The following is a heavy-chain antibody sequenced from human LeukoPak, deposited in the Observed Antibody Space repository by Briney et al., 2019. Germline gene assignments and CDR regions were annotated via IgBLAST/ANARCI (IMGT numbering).Heavy chain of an antibody. CDR2: IYHSGST. CDR1: GGSISSSNW. D-gene: IGHD3-10*01. Sequence: SETLSLTCAVSGGSISSSNWWSWVRQPPGKGLEWIGEIYHSGSTNYNPSLKSRVTISVDKSKNQFSLKLSSVTAADTAMYYCARFAITMVRGVTLYYYYGMDVWGQGTTVTVSS. V-gene: IGHV4-4*02. CDR3: ARFAITMVRGVTLYYYYGMDV. J-gene: IGHJ6*02.